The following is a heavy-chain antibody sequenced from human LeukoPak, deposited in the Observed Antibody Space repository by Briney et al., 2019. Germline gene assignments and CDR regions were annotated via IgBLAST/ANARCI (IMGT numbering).Heavy chain of an antibody. CDR2: INQDGSQP. CDR1: ALTLSGYW. Sequence: GRSLRPSCAPAALTLSGYWMRWVRQAPGRGLGWVANINQDGSQPSYVRSVKGRFTISRDNAKNSLYLQMKSLRVEDTAVYDCARRYFDLWGRGTLVSVSS. CDR3: ARRYFDL. V-gene: IGHV3-7*01. J-gene: IGHJ2*01.